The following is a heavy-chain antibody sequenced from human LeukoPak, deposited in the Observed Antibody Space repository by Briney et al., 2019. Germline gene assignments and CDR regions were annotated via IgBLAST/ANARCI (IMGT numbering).Heavy chain of an antibody. D-gene: IGHD3-3*01. J-gene: IGHJ6*03. CDR3: AREPHDFWSGQTMDV. V-gene: IGHV4-59*01. Sequence: SETLSLTCTVSGGSISSYYWSWIRQPPGKGLEWLGYIYYSGSTNYNPSLKSRVTISVDTSKNQFSLKLSSVTAADTAVYYCAREPHDFWSGQTMDVWGKGTTVTVSS. CDR2: IYYSGST. CDR1: GGSISSYY.